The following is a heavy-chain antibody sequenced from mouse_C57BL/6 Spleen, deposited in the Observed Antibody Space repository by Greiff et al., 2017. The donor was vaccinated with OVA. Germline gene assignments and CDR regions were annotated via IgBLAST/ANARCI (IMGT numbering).Heavy chain of an antibody. D-gene: IGHD2-10*02. Sequence: QVQLKESGAELVRPGTSVKMSCKASGYTFTNYWIGWAKQRPGHGLEWIGDIYPGGGYTNYNEKFKGKATLTADKSSSTAYMQFSSLTSEDSAIYYCARWDSIYYCDYWGQGTTLTVSS. CDR2: IYPGGGYT. CDR1: GYTFTNYW. J-gene: IGHJ2*01. V-gene: IGHV1-63*01. CDR3: ARWDSIYYCDY.